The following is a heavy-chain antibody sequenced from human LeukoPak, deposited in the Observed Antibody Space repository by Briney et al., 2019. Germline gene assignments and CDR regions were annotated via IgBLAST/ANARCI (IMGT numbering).Heavy chain of an antibody. V-gene: IGHV3-9*03. CDR3: AKDSSRSPIGAFDI. D-gene: IGHD3-10*01. CDR1: GFTFDDYA. CDR2: ISWNSGSR. J-gene: IGHJ3*02. Sequence: QPGRSLRLCCAASGFTFDDYAMYWVRPAPGEGLEWGSSISWNSGSRGYADAVKGRFTISRDNAKNSLYLRMNSLRAEDMALYYCAKDSSRSPIGAFDIWGQGTMVTVSS.